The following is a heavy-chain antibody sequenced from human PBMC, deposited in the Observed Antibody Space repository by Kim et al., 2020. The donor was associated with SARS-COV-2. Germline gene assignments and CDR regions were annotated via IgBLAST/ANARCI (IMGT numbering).Heavy chain of an antibody. V-gene: IGHV3-74*01. Sequence: GGSLRLSCVASGFTFTNYWMHWVRQAPGKGLVWVSRSNSDGSYTTYADSVKGRFTISRDNAKNTVYLQMNSLRAEDTAVYYCARVPIRGRRNDALDLWGQGTMVTVSS. CDR1: GFTFTNYW. CDR2: SNSDGSYT. D-gene: IGHD3-10*01. J-gene: IGHJ3*01. CDR3: ARVPIRGRRNDALDL.